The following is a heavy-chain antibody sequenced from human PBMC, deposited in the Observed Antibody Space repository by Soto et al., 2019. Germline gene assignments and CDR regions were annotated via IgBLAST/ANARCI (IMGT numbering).Heavy chain of an antibody. J-gene: IGHJ6*02. CDR1: GFTFSSYG. CDR2: IWYDGSNK. Sequence: QVQLVESGGGVVQPGRSLRLSCAASGFTFSSYGMHWVRQAPGKGLEWVAVIWYDGSNKYYADSVKGRFTISRDNSKNTLYRQMNSLRAEDTAVYYCATTDSSGHLDYYYYGMDVWGQGTTVTVSS. CDR3: ATTDSSGHLDYYYYGMDV. D-gene: IGHD3-22*01. V-gene: IGHV3-33*01.